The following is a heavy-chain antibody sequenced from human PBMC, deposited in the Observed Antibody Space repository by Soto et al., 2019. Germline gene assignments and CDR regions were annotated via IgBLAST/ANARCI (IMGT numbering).Heavy chain of an antibody. J-gene: IGHJ4*02. D-gene: IGHD6-19*01. V-gene: IGHV3-23*01. CDR1: GFTFSSYA. CDR3: ARDRGAVASPPEY. CDR2: MSGSGGST. Sequence: EVQLLESGGGLIQPGGSLRLSCAASGFTFSSYAMSWVRQAPGKGLEWVSAMSGSGGSTYYADSVKGRFTISRDNSKNKLYLQMNRLRAEDTAVYYCARDRGAVASPPEYWGQGTLVTVSS.